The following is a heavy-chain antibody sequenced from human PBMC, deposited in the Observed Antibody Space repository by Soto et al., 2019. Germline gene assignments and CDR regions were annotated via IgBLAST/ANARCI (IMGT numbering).Heavy chain of an antibody. J-gene: IGHJ5*02. Sequence: EVQLVESGGGLVQPGGSLRLSCAASGFTFSSYDMHWVRQATGKGLEWVSAIGTAGDTYYPGSVKGRFTISRENAKNSLYLQMNSLRAGDTAVYYCARGRYYDFWSAIPEKNNWSDPWGQGTLVTVSS. V-gene: IGHV3-13*01. CDR1: GFTFSSYD. D-gene: IGHD3-3*01. CDR2: IGTAGDT. CDR3: ARGRYYDFWSAIPEKNNWSDP.